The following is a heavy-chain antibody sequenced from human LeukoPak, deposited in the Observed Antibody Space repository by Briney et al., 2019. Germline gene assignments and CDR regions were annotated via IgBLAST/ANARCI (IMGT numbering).Heavy chain of an antibody. CDR2: ISYDGTNK. CDR3: ARGYCTTTSCYIDY. V-gene: IGHV3-30*04. D-gene: IGHD2-2*01. Sequence: PGKSLRLSCAVSGFTFSSFPFHWVRQAPGKGLGWVAVISYDGTNKYYLDSVKGRFTISRDTSRNTLYLQMNSLRAEDTAVYYCARGYCTTTSCYIDYWGQGTLVTVSS. CDR1: GFTFSSFP. J-gene: IGHJ4*02.